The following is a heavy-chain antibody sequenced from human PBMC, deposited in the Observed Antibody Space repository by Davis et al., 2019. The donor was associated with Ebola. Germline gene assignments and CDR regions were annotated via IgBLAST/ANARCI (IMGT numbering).Heavy chain of an antibody. CDR2: ISAYNGNT. CDR1: GYTFTSYG. J-gene: IGHJ3*02. V-gene: IGHV1-18*01. Sequence: ASVKVSCKASGYTFTSYGISWVRQAPGQGLEWMGWISAYNGNTNYAQKLQGRVTMTTDTSTSTAYMELRSLRSDDTAVYYCARTVRGVIGVCAFDIWGQGTMVTVSS. CDR3: ARTVRGVIGVCAFDI. D-gene: IGHD3-10*01.